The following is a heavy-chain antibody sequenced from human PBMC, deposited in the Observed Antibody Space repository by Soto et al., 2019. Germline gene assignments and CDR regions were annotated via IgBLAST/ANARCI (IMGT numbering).Heavy chain of an antibody. V-gene: IGHV3-15*05. CDR1: GFNFADAW. J-gene: IGHJ5*02. Sequence: VGSVRLSCATSGFNFADAWMGWVRQPPGRGLEWIGRIKSRTHGGTADFPAPLKGRFSISRDDSTSTLYLLMTSLQTEDTAVYHCTSDVGHMSLPLFSSWGQGTLVTVSS. D-gene: IGHD3-16*01. CDR3: TSDVGHMSLPLFSS. CDR2: IKSRTHGGTA.